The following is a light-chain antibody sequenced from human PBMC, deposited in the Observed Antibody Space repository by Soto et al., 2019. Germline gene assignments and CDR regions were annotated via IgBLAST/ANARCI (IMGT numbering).Light chain of an antibody. J-gene: IGLJ2*01. CDR3: SSYAGSKNLV. Sequence: QSALTQPPSASGSPGQSVTISCTGTSSDVGGYNSVSWYQQHPGKAPKLMIYEVSKRPSGVPDRFSASKSGNTASLTVSGLQAEDEADYYCSSYAGSKNLVFGGGTKFTVL. CDR2: EVS. V-gene: IGLV2-8*01. CDR1: SSDVGGYNS.